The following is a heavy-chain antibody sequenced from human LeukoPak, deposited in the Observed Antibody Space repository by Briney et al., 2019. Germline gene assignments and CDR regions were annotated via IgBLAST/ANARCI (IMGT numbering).Heavy chain of an antibody. J-gene: IGHJ5*02. CDR3: ARSTLTSNNFRLWFAP. V-gene: IGHV4-59*01. D-gene: IGHD1-1*01. CDR1: GASINIYY. Sequence: PSETLSLTCSVSGASINIYYWNWIRQPPGKGLDWIGYIYCSGSTNYNPSLKSRVTISVDTSKNQFSLKLTSVTAADTAVYYCARSTLTSNNFRLWFAPWGQGTLVTASS. CDR2: IYCSGST.